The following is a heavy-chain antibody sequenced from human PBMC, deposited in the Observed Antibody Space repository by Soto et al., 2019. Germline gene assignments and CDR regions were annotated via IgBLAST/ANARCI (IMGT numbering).Heavy chain of an antibody. D-gene: IGHD2-2*01. CDR1: GYSFTSYW. J-gene: IGHJ5*02. V-gene: IGHV5-10-1*01. CDR3: ARHEVVPAANWFDP. Sequence: PXXSLKISFKGSGYSFTSYWIRWVRQMPGKGLEWMGRIDPSDSYTNYSPSFQGHVTISADKSISTAYLQWSSLKASDTAMYYCARHEVVPAANWFDPWGQGTLVTVSS. CDR2: IDPSDSYT.